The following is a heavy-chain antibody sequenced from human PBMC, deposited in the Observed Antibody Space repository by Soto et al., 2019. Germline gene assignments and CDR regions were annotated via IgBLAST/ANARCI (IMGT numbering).Heavy chain of an antibody. V-gene: IGHV1-8*01. Sequence: ASVKVSCKASGYTFTSYDINWMRQATGQGLEYLGWMNPNSGNTGYVQKFQGRVTMTRDTSISTAYMELSSLRSEDSAVYFCARGIKYGAYSRWFDPWGQGTLVTVSP. CDR1: GYTFTSYD. CDR2: MNPNSGNT. D-gene: IGHD4-17*01. J-gene: IGHJ5*02. CDR3: ARGIKYGAYSRWFDP.